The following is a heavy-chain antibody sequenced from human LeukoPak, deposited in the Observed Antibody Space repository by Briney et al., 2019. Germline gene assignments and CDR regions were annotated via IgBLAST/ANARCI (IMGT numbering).Heavy chain of an antibody. V-gene: IGHV3-30*03. CDR1: GFTFSTYA. Sequence: SGRSLRLSCAASGFTFSTYAMNWVRQAPGKGLDWVALISYDGRNKYYADSVKGRFTISRDNSKNTLYLQMSSLRAEDTALYYCARTRGIAAAGAWTPFDIWGQGTMVTVSS. J-gene: IGHJ3*02. D-gene: IGHD6-13*01. CDR2: ISYDGRNK. CDR3: ARTRGIAAAGAWTPFDI.